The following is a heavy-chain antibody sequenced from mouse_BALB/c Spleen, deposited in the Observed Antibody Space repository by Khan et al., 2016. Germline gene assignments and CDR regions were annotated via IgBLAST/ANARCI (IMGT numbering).Heavy chain of an antibody. Sequence: QVQLQQSGAELMKPGASVKISCKATDYTFSSYWIEWVKQRPGHGLEWIGEILPGSGSTNYNEKFKGKATFTADTSSNTAYMQLSSLTSEDSAVYYCARRGGNYWYFDVWGAGTTVTVSS. CDR3: ARRGGNYWYFDV. V-gene: IGHV1-9*01. J-gene: IGHJ1*01. CDR2: ILPGSGST. CDR1: DYTFSSYW. D-gene: IGHD1-1*01.